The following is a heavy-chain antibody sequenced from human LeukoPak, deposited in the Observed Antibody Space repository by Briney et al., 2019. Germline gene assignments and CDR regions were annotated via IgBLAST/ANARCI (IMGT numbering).Heavy chain of an antibody. Sequence: SETLSLTCAVYGGSFSGYYWSWIRQPPGKGLEWIGEINHSGSTNYNPSLKSRVTISVDTSKNQFSLKLSSVTAADTAVYYCARSYDSSGYNAFDIWGQGTMATVSS. CDR3: ARSYDSSGYNAFDI. V-gene: IGHV4-34*01. CDR2: INHSGST. D-gene: IGHD3-22*01. J-gene: IGHJ3*02. CDR1: GGSFSGYY.